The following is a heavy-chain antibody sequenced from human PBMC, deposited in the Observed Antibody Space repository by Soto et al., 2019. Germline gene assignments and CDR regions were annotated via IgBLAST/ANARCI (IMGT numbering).Heavy chain of an antibody. Sequence: GGSLRLSCAASGFTFSSYSMNWVRQAPGKGLEWVSSISSSSSYIYYADSVKGRFTISRDNAKNSLYLQMNSLRAEDTAVYYCASESYDSSGYYTNWGQGTLVTVSS. CDR1: GFTFSSYS. V-gene: IGHV3-21*01. D-gene: IGHD3-22*01. CDR3: ASESYDSSGYYTN. J-gene: IGHJ4*02. CDR2: ISSSSSYI.